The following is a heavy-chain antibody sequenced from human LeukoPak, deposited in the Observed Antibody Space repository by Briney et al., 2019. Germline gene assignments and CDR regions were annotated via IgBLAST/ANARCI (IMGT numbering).Heavy chain of an antibody. CDR1: GFTFSSFG. V-gene: IGHV3-21*05. CDR2: ISSRSSYR. D-gene: IGHD3-22*01. J-gene: IGHJ4*02. Sequence: PGGSLRLSCVASGFTFSSFGMNWVRQAPGKGLEWVSYISSRSSYRNYADSVKGRFTISRDNAKNSLYLQMNSLRAEDTAVYYCARDIGTYDSSSYYSDYWGQGTLVTVSS. CDR3: ARDIGTYDSSSYYSDY.